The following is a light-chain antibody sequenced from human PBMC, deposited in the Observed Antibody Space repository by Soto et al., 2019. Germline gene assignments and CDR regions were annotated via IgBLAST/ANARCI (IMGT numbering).Light chain of an antibody. V-gene: IGKV3-11*01. CDR2: DAS. J-gene: IGKJ4*01. CDR3: QQRSNWPT. CDR1: QSVSSY. Sequence: EIVLAQSPSTLSVSLGERAALSCRASQSVSSYLAWYQQKPGQAPRLLIYDASNRATGLPARFSGSGSGTDFTPTISSLAPEDFAVYYCQQRSNWPTFGGGTKVDIK.